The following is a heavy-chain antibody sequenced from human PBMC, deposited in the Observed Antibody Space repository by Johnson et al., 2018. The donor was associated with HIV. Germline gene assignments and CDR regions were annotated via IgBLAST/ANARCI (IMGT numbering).Heavy chain of an antibody. CDR2: IKQDGSEK. CDR1: GFTFSSYW. D-gene: IGHD3-3*01. V-gene: IGHV3-7*01. Sequence: VQLVESGGGLVQPGGSLRLSCAASGFTFSSYWMSWVRQAPGTGLEWVANIKQDGSEKYYVDSVKGRFTISRDNAKNSLYLQMNSLRAEDTAVYYCARGGFWSGYYLLSHAFDIWGQGTAVTVSS. CDR3: ARGGFWSGYYLLSHAFDI. J-gene: IGHJ3*02.